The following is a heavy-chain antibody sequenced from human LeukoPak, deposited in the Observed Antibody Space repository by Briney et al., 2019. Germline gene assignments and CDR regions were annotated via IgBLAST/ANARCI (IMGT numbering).Heavy chain of an antibody. CDR1: GFTFSNYA. V-gene: IGHV3-23*01. Sequence: PGGSLRLSCAASGFTFSNYAMSWVRQAPGKGLEWVSTISGSGGTTYYADSVKGRFTTSRDNSKNTLYLQVNSLRAEDTAVYYCAKSVNYYDSSGSDYWGQGTLVTVSS. CDR2: ISGSGGTT. J-gene: IGHJ4*02. CDR3: AKSVNYYDSSGSDY. D-gene: IGHD3-22*01.